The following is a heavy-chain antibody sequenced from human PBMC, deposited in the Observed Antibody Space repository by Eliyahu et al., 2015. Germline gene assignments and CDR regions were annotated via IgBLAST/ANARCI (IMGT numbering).Heavy chain of an antibody. Sequence: QVQLQQWGAGLLKPSETLSLXCAVYGGSXSGYYWXWIRQPPGKGLEWIGEINHSGSTNYNPSLKSRVTISVDTSKNQFSLKLSSVTAADTAVYYCARGSIAAAGTRGTFDYWGQGTLVTVSS. CDR2: INHSGST. CDR3: ARGSIAAAGTRGTFDY. V-gene: IGHV4-34*01. D-gene: IGHD6-13*01. J-gene: IGHJ4*02. CDR1: GGSXSGYY.